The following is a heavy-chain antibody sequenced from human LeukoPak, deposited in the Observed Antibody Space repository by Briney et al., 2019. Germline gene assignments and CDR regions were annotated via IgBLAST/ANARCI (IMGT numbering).Heavy chain of an antibody. J-gene: IGHJ4*02. V-gene: IGHV3-21*01. CDR3: ASFMTTVTIPDY. CDR1: XXXXXXXX. CDR2: ITSSGSHM. Sequence: GGSLRLSCAASXXXXXXXXXXXVXXXXXKXXXXLXSITSSGSHMYYADSVKGRFTISRDNAKSSLYLQMNSLSAEDXAVYYCASFMTTVTIPDYWGQGTLVTVSS. D-gene: IGHD4-17*01.